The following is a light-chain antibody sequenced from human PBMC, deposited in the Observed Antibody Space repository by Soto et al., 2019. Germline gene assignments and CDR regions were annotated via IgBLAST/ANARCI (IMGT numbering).Light chain of an antibody. CDR3: QHYGSSLSIT. CDR1: QSVSSSY. J-gene: IGKJ5*01. CDR2: DAS. V-gene: IGKV3-20*01. Sequence: EIVVTQSPGTLSLSPGERATLSCRASQSVSSSYLAWYQQKPGQAPRLLIYDASSRATGIPARFRGSGSGTDFTLTVTSLEPEDFAVYYCQHYGSSLSITFGQGTRLEIK.